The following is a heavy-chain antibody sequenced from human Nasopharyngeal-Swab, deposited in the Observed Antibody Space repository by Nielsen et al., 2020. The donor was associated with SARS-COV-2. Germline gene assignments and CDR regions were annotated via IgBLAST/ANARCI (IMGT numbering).Heavy chain of an antibody. D-gene: IGHD3-22*01. CDR3: ARVLDYYDSSGYDTWDVFAL. V-gene: IGHV3-74*01. J-gene: IGHJ3*01. CDR1: GFTFNSHG. CDR2: INIDGSRT. Sequence: GESLKISCAASGFTFNSHGMHWVRRTPGKGLVWVSRINIDGSRTGYADSVKGRFTISRDNAKNTLFLQMNSLRAEDTAVYYCARVLDYYDSSGYDTWDVFALWGQGTMVTVSS.